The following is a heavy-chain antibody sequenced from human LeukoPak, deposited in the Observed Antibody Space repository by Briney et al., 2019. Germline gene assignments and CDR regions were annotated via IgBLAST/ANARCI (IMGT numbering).Heavy chain of an antibody. Sequence: SETQSLTCVVDGGSFTDYHWSWIRQPPGKGLEWIGEIHHSGNTNYNPSLKSRVTISVDTSKKQCSLKLSSVIAADTAVYYCARTTEGYCSSASCFGFSYSYYMDVWGKGTTVTISS. V-gene: IGHV4-34*01. CDR3: ARTTEGYCSSASCFGFSYSYYMDV. CDR2: IHHSGNT. J-gene: IGHJ6*03. CDR1: GGSFTDYH. D-gene: IGHD2-2*01.